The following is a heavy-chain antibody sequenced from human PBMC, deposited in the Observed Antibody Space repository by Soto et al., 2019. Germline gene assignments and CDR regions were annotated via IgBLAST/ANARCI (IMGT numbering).Heavy chain of an antibody. Sequence: EVQLLESGGGLVQPGGSLRLSCAASGFTFSSYAMSWVRQAPGKGLEWVSAISGSGGSTYYADSVKGRFTISRDNSKNTLYLQMNILRAEDTAVYYCAKGAGYGVGAVAGTQFGGGYFDYWGQGTLVTVSS. D-gene: IGHD6-19*01. V-gene: IGHV3-23*01. CDR1: GFTFSSYA. J-gene: IGHJ4*02. CDR2: ISGSGGST. CDR3: AKGAGYGVGAVAGTQFGGGYFDY.